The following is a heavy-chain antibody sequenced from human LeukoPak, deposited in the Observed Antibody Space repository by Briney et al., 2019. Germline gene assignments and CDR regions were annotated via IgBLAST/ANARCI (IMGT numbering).Heavy chain of an antibody. V-gene: IGHV4-38-2*02. CDR2: IYHSGST. CDR1: GQSISSGYY. CDR3: VNGPDAFDI. J-gene: IGHJ3*02. Sequence: PSETLSLTXTVSGQSISSGYYWGWTRQPPGKGLEWIGTIYHSGSTYYNPSLKSRVTISVDTSKNQFSLKLSSVTAADTAVYYCVNGPDAFDIWGQGTLVIVSS.